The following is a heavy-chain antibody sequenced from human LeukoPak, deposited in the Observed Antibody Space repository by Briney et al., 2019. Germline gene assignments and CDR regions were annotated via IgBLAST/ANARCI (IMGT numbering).Heavy chain of an antibody. Sequence: PSETLSLTCTVSGGSISSYYWSWIRQPPGKGLEWIGYIYYSGSTNYTPSLKSRVTISVDTSKNQFSLKLSSVTAADTAVYYCARVPVGYCSSTSCYTAVWGQGTLVTVSS. CDR2: IYYSGST. CDR1: GGSISSYY. J-gene: IGHJ4*02. D-gene: IGHD2-2*02. V-gene: IGHV4-59*01. CDR3: ARVPVGYCSSTSCYTAV.